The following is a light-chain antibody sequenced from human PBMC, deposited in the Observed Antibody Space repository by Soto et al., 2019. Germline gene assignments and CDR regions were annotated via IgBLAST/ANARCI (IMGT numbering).Light chain of an antibody. Sequence: EIVLTQSPGTLSLSPGERATLSCRASQSVSSHLAWYQQKPGQAPRLLIYDASNRATGIPARFSGSGSGTDFTLTISSLEPEDFAVYHCVQRTTGPWTCGQGSKVEIK. CDR3: VQRTTGPWT. CDR2: DAS. J-gene: IGKJ1*01. CDR1: QSVSSH. V-gene: IGKV3-11*01.